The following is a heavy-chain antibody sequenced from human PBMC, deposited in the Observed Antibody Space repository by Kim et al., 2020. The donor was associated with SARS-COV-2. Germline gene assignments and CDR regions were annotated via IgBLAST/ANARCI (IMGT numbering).Heavy chain of an antibody. CDR1: GYTFTGYY. CDR2: INPNSGGT. Sequence: ASVKVSCKASGYTFTGYYMHWVRQAPGQGLEWMGWINPNSGGTNYAQKFQGRVTMTRDTSISTAYMELSRLRSDDTAVNYCARGVGFGELLYRYYFDYWGQGTLVTVSS. CDR3: ARGVGFGELLYRYYFDY. D-gene: IGHD3-10*01. V-gene: IGHV1-2*02. J-gene: IGHJ4*02.